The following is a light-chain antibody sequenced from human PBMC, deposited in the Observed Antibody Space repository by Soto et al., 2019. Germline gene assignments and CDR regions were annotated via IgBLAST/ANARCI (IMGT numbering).Light chain of an antibody. Sequence: QSALTQPASVSGSPGQSSTISCTGTSSDVGAYNYVSWYQQHPGKVPKLMIYDVSDRPSGVSNRFSGSKSGNTASLTISGLQAEDEADYYCSSFTRSNSDVFGTGTKVTVL. CDR1: SSDVGAYNY. V-gene: IGLV2-14*03. CDR2: DVS. J-gene: IGLJ1*01. CDR3: SSFTRSNSDV.